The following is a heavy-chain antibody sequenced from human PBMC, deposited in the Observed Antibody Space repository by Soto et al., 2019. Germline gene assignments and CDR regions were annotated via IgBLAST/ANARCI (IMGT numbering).Heavy chain of an antibody. CDR1: GGSISSGGYS. D-gene: IGHD2-21*02. J-gene: IGHJ5*02. Sequence: SETLSLTCAVSGGSISSGGYSWSWIRQPPGKGLEWIGYIYHSGSTYYNPSLKSRVTISVDRSKNQFSLKLSSVPAADTAVYYCARLYCGGDCYSVYWFDPWGQGTLVTVSS. V-gene: IGHV4-30-2*01. CDR3: ARLYCGGDCYSVYWFDP. CDR2: IYHSGST.